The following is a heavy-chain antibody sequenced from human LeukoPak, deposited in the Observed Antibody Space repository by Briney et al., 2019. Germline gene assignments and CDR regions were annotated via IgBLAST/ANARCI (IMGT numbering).Heavy chain of an antibody. J-gene: IGHJ5*02. D-gene: IGHD5-24*01. Sequence: SETLSLTCAVYGGSFSGYYWSWIRQPPGKGLEWIGEINHSGSTNYNPSLKSRVTISVDTSKNQFSLKLSSVTAADTAVYYCASRGGGGGYNSNWFDPWGQGTLVTVSS. CDR3: ASRGGGGGYNSNWFDP. CDR2: INHSGST. V-gene: IGHV4-34*01. CDR1: GGSFSGYY.